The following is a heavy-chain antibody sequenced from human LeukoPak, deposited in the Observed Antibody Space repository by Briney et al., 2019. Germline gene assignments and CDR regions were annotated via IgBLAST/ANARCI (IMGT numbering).Heavy chain of an antibody. CDR1: GYTFTSYA. CDR2: INTNTRNP. Sequence: ASVKVSCKASGYTFTSYAMNWVRQAPGQGLEWMGWINTNTRNPTYAQGFTGRFVFSLDTSVSTAYLQISSLKAEDTAVYYCARDNEDTAMVHFDYWGQGTLVTVSS. CDR3: ARDNEDTAMVHFDY. D-gene: IGHD5-18*01. J-gene: IGHJ4*02. V-gene: IGHV7-4-1*02.